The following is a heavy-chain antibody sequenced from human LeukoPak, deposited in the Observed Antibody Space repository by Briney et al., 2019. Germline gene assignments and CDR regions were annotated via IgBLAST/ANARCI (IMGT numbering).Heavy chain of an antibody. CDR2: IRYDGSNK. CDR3: AKVRKPYYYYMDV. V-gene: IGHV3-30*02. Sequence: GGSLRLSCAASGFTFSSYGMHWVRQAPGKGLEWVAFIRYDGSNKYYADSVKGRFTISRDNSKNTLYLQMNSLRAKDTAVYYCAKVRKPYYYYMDVWGKGTTVTISS. J-gene: IGHJ6*03. CDR1: GFTFSSYG.